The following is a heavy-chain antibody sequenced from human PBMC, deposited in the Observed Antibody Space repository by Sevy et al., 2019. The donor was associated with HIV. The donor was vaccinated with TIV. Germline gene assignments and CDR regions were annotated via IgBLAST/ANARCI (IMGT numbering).Heavy chain of an antibody. CDR2: ISSNSKYL. Sequence: GGALRLSCATSGFHFNYHDMHWVRQAPGKELEWVSSISSNSKYLYCADSVKGRFTVTRDNARRSLFLQLSDLTAGDTAVYYCARETGAAYYSDTSGFDYWGQGTLVTVSS. V-gene: IGHV3-21*01. D-gene: IGHD3-22*01. J-gene: IGHJ4*02. CDR1: GFHFNYHD. CDR3: ARETGAAYYSDTSGFDY.